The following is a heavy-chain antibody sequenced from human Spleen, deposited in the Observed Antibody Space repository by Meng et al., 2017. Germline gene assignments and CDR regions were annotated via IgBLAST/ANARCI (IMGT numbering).Heavy chain of an antibody. CDR3: ARAGRHTFGYERREEDGFDV. J-gene: IGHJ3*01. V-gene: IGHV3-74*01. D-gene: IGHD5-18*01. CDR1: GFRFSSHW. Sequence: GESLKISCVGSGFRFSSHWMHWVRQGPGMGLVWISRMNSDGANKNYADSVKGRFTISRDNAKNTMYLHMNSLRVEDTAVYYCARAGRHTFGYERREEDGFDVWGQGTKVTVSS. CDR2: MNSDGANK.